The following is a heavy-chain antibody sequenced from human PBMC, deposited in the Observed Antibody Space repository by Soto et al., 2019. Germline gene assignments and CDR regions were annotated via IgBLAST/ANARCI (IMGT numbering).Heavy chain of an antibody. CDR2: INAYTGNT. Sequence: QVQLAQSGVEVKKPGASVKVSCKASGYTFSSYGISWVRQAPGQGLEWMGWINAYTGNTNYAQNLQGRVTMTTDTSTSTAYMELRSLRSDDTAVYYGARAGYNWFDPWGQGTLVTVSS. CDR1: GYTFSSYG. CDR3: ARAGYNWFDP. J-gene: IGHJ5*02. V-gene: IGHV1-18*01.